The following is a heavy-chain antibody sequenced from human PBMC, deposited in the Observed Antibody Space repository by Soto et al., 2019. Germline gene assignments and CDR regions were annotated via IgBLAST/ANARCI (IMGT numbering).Heavy chain of an antibody. CDR3: AKPSGRAVAGTWDAFDI. D-gene: IGHD6-19*01. CDR2: ISYDGSNK. V-gene: IGHV3-30*18. J-gene: IGHJ3*02. Sequence: QVQLVESGGGVVQPGRSLRLSCAASGFTFSSYGMHWVRQAPGKGLEWVAVISYDGSNKYYADSVKGRFTISRDNSKNTLYLQMNSLRAEDTAVYYCAKPSGRAVAGTWDAFDIWGQGTMVTVSS. CDR1: GFTFSSYG.